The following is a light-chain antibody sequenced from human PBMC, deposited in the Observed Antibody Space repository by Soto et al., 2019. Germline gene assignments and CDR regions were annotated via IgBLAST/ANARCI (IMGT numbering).Light chain of an antibody. V-gene: IGKV1-39*01. J-gene: IGKJ5*01. CDR2: GAS. CDR1: QTINTY. CDR3: QQSSITPIT. Sequence: DIQMTQSPSSLSSSVGDRVTITCRASQTINTYLNWYQQKPGKGPKLLIFGASILHTGVPSRFSGSGSGTDFTLTINSLQPEDFATYYCQQSSITPITFGQGTRLEIK.